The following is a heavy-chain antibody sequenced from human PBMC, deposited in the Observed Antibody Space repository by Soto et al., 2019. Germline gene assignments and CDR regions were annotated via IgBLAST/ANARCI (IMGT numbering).Heavy chain of an antibody. CDR1: GGSISTSNW. V-gene: IGHV4-4*02. J-gene: IGHJ4*02. Sequence: QVQLQESGPGLVKPSGTLSLTCAVSGGSISTSNWWSWVRQPPGKGLEWSGEVYHSGSTNYNPSFNSPVAMSVDKTRNQFSLKLNSGTAVDTALYYCASTSTSGSRFDYWGQGSLVTVSS. CDR2: VYHSGST. CDR3: ASTSTSGSRFDY. D-gene: IGHD1-1*01.